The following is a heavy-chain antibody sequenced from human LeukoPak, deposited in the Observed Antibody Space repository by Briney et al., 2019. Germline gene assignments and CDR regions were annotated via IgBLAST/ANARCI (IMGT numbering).Heavy chain of an antibody. D-gene: IGHD2-15*01. CDR2: IYYSGST. CDR3: GTALGYCSGGSCRPYYYGMDV. CDR1: GGSISSSSYY. J-gene: IGHJ6*02. Sequence: SETLSLTCTVSGGSISSSSYYWGWIRQPPGKGLEWIGSIYYSGSTYYNLSLKSRVTISVDTSKNQFSLKLSSVTAADTAVYYCGTALGYCSGGSCRPYYYGMDVWGQGTTVTVSS. V-gene: IGHV4-39*01.